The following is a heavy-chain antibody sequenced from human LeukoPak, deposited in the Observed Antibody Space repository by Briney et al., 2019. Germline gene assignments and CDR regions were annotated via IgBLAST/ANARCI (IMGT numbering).Heavy chain of an antibody. V-gene: IGHV3-30*02. CDR2: IRYDGSNK. CDR3: AKGITIFGVVIRYYYYMDV. J-gene: IGHJ6*03. Sequence: PGGSLRLSCAASGFTFSSYGMHWVRQAPGKGLEWVAFIRYDGSNKYYADPVKGRFTISRDNSKNTLYLQMNSLRAEDTVVYYCAKGITIFGVVIRYYYYMDVWGKGTTVTVSS. D-gene: IGHD3-3*01. CDR1: GFTFSSYG.